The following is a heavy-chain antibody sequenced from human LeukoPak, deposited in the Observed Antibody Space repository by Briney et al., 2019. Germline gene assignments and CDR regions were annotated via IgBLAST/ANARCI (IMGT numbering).Heavy chain of an antibody. Sequence: PGGSLRLSCAASGFTFSTYAMSWIRQPPGKGLEWIGEINHSGSTNYNPSLKSRVTISVDTSKNQFSLKLSSVTAADTAVYYCARGRNPLTTGRYYYYYGMDVWGQGTTVTVSS. V-gene: IGHV4-34*01. CDR1: GFTFSTYA. D-gene: IGHD4-17*01. CDR3: ARGRNPLTTGRYYYYYGMDV. CDR2: INHSGST. J-gene: IGHJ6*02.